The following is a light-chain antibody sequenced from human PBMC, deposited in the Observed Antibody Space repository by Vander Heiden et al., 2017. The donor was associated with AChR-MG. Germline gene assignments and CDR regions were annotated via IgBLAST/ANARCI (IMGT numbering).Light chain of an antibody. CDR2: GAS. J-gene: IGKJ2*01. Sequence: IVMTQSLATLSVSPGESATLPRRASQTVSCKLACLQPKPGQSPSPLLHGASTSATAIPARFSGSGSATDLALTLSSLQSEDFAVYDYQQYENWHPSHAFGQGTKLEIK. CDR1: QTVSCK. V-gene: IGKV3-15*01. CDR3: QQYENWHPSHA.